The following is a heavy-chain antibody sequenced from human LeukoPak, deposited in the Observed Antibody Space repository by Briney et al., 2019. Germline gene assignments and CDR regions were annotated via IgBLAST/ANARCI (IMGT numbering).Heavy chain of an antibody. Sequence: GGSLRLSCAASGFTFSSYGMHWVRQAPGKGLEWVGRIKTKTDGGATDYAAPVKGRFTISRDDSKNTLYLQMNSLKKEDTAAYYCTTASLLRGYYYYGMDVWGQGTTVTVSS. CDR1: GFTFSSYG. V-gene: IGHV3-15*01. CDR3: TTASLLRGYYYYGMDV. J-gene: IGHJ6*02. D-gene: IGHD3-10*01. CDR2: IKTKTDGGAT.